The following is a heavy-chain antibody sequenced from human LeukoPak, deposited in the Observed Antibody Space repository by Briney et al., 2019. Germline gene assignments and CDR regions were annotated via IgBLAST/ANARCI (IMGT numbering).Heavy chain of an antibody. J-gene: IGHJ6*03. V-gene: IGHV1-18*01. CDR2: ISAYNGNT. Sequence: GASVKVSCKASGYTFTSYGISWVRQAPGQGLEWMGWISAYNGNTNYAQKLQGRVTMTTDTSTSTAYMELRSLRSDDTAVYYCARGEGVAVAGSSGYYYYMDVWGKGTTVTVSS. CDR3: ARGEGVAVAGSSGYYYYMDV. D-gene: IGHD6-19*01. CDR1: GYTFTSYG.